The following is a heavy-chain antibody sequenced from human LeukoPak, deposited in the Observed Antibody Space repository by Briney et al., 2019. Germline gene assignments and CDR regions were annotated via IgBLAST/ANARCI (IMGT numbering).Heavy chain of an antibody. V-gene: IGHV4-59*01. CDR1: GGSISSYY. CDR2: IYYSGST. Sequence: PSETLSLTCTVSGGSISSYYWSWIRQPPGKGLEWIGYIYYSGSTNYNPSPKSRVTISVDTSKNQFSLKLSSVTAADTAVYYCAGDPGDSSGYYYPSGWYDYWGQGTLVTVSS. D-gene: IGHD3-22*01. CDR3: AGDPGDSSGYYYPSGWYDY. J-gene: IGHJ4*02.